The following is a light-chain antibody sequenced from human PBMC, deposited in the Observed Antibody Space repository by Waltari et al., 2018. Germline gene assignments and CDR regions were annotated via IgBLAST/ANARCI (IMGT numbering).Light chain of an antibody. J-gene: IGKJ4*01. CDR3: QQRSNWLT. CDR2: DAS. V-gene: IGKV3-11*01. CDR1: QRVISS. Sequence: EIVLPPSPATLSLSPGERATLSCRASQRVISSLAWYQPKPGQAPRLLLYDASNRATGIPARFSGSGSVTDFTLTISSLEPEDFAVYYCQQRSNWLTFGGGTKVEIK.